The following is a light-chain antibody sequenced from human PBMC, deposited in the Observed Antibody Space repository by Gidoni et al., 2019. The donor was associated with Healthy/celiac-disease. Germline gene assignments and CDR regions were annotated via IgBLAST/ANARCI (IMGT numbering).Light chain of an antibody. Sequence: DIVMTQSPDSLAVSLGERATINCKSSQSVSYSSNNKNYLAWYQQKPGQPPKLLIYWASTRESGVPDRFSGSGSGTDFTLTISSLQAEDVAVYYCQQYYSTPRTFXXXTKVEIK. CDR1: QSVSYSSNNKNY. V-gene: IGKV4-1*01. J-gene: IGKJ1*01. CDR3: QQYYSTPRT. CDR2: WAS.